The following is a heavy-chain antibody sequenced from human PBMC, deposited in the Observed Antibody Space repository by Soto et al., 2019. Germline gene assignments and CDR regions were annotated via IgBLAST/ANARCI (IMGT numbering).Heavy chain of an antibody. V-gene: IGHV1-69*02. CDR2: IIPILGIA. D-gene: IGHD3-9*01. J-gene: IGHJ4*02. CDR3: ARGPTPYDILTGYFDY. Sequence: GASVKVSCKASGGTFSSYTISWVRQAPGQGLEWMGRIIPILGIANYAQKFQGRVTITADKSTSTAYMELSSLRSEDTAVYYCARGPTPYDILTGYFDYWGQGTLVTVSS. CDR1: GGTFSSYT.